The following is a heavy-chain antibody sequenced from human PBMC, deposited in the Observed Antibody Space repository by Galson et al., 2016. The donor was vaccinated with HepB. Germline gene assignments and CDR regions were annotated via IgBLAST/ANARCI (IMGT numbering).Heavy chain of an antibody. J-gene: IGHJ4*02. CDR3: VRDGGVGQMWYFPY. D-gene: IGHD3-16*01. CDR2: ISGYNGYT. CDR1: GYTFISYG. Sequence: SVKVSCKASGYTFISYGFSWVRQAPGQGLEWIGWISGYNGYTNYAQKFQDRVTLTTDTSASTVYMEMRSLRSDDTAIYFCVRDGGVGQMWYFPYWGQGTLVTAAS. V-gene: IGHV1-18*01.